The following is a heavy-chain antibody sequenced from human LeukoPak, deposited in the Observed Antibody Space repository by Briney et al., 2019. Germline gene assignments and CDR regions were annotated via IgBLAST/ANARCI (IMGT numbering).Heavy chain of an antibody. CDR3: ATTYYYGSGSYYWWFDP. D-gene: IGHD3-10*01. CDR1: GYTFTSYY. CDR2: INPSGGST. J-gene: IGHJ5*02. Sequence: ASVKVSCKASGYTFTSYYMHWVRQAPGQGLEWMGIINPSGGSTSYAQKLQGRVTMTTDTSTSTAYMELRSLRSDDTAVYYCATTYYYGSGSYYWWFDPWGQGTLVTVSS. V-gene: IGHV1-46*01.